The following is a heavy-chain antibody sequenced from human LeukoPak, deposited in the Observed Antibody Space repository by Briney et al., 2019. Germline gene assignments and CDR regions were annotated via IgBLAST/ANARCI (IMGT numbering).Heavy chain of an antibody. J-gene: IGHJ5*02. D-gene: IGHD5-18*01. CDR1: GYTFTGYY. V-gene: IGHV1-2*06. CDR2: TNPNSGGT. CDR3: ARLAQYSYGTGGDNWFDP. Sequence: ASVKVSCKASGYTFTGYYMHWVRQAPGQGLEWMGRTNPNSGGTNYAQKFRGRVTMTRDTSISTAYMELSRLRSDDTAVYYCARLAQYSYGTGGDNWFDPWGQGTLVTVSS.